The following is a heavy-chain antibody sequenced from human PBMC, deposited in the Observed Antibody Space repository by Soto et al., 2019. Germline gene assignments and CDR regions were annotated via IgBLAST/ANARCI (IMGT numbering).Heavy chain of an antibody. CDR1: GNTFTTYY. J-gene: IGHJ3*02. CDR3: ARDEPNGLNDAFDI. CDR2: INPSGDTT. Sequence: QVQLVQSGPEVKKPGASVKVSCKASGNTFTTYYIHWVRQAPGQGLEWMGIINPSGDTTVYAPKFQGRLTMTRDTSTSTVYMDLGSLRSEDTAMYYCARDEPNGLNDAFDIWGQGTMVTVSS. D-gene: IGHD2-8*01. V-gene: IGHV1-46*03.